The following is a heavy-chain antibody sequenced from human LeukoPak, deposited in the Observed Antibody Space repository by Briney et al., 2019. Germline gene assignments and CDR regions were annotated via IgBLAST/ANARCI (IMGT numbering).Heavy chain of an antibody. CDR1: GGSISSSSYY. V-gene: IGHV4-39*07. J-gene: IGHJ4*02. Sequence: SETLSLTCTVSGGSISSSSYYWGWIRQPPGKGLEWIGSIYYSGSTYYNPSLKSRVTISVDTSKNQFSLKLSSVTAADTAVYYCARAFRGPNCGGDCYYFDYWGQGTLVTVSS. CDR3: ARAFRGPNCGGDCYYFDY. CDR2: IYYSGST. D-gene: IGHD2-21*02.